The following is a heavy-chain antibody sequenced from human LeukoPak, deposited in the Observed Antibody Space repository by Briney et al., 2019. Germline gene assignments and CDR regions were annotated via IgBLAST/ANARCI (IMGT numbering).Heavy chain of an antibody. CDR3: ARGLAGTGGDAFDI. Sequence: SVKVSCKASGGTFSSYAISWVRQAPGPGLEWMGGIIPIFGTANYAQKFQGRVTITAGESTSTAYVELSSLRSEDTAVYYCARGLAGTGGDAFDIWGQGTMVTVSS. V-gene: IGHV1-69*13. D-gene: IGHD6-19*01. J-gene: IGHJ3*02. CDR1: GGTFSSYA. CDR2: IIPIFGTA.